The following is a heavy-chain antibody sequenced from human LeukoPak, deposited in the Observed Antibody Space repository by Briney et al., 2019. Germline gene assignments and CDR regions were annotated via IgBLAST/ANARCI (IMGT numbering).Heavy chain of an antibody. CDR2: IYYSGST. D-gene: IGHD4-11*01. J-gene: IGHJ4*02. Sequence: SETLSLTCTVSGGSISSGDYCWSWIRHPPGKGLEWIGYIYYSGSTYYNPSLKSRVTISVDTSKNQFSLKLSSVTAADTAVYYCARDGSNYAALDYWGQGTLVTVSS. CDR3: ARDGSNYAALDY. V-gene: IGHV4-30-4*08. CDR1: GGSISSGDYC.